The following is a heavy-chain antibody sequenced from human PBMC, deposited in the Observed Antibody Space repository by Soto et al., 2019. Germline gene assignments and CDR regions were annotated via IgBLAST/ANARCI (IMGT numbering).Heavy chain of an antibody. J-gene: IGHJ6*02. V-gene: IGHV4-34*01. Sequence: SETLSLTCAVYGGSFSGYYWSWIRQPPGKGLEWIGEINHSGSTNYDPSLKSRVTISVDTSKNQFSLKLSSVTAADTAVYYCARDSIAARRYYYYGMDVWGQGTTVTVSS. D-gene: IGHD6-6*01. CDR2: INHSGST. CDR1: GGSFSGYY. CDR3: ARDSIAARRYYYYGMDV.